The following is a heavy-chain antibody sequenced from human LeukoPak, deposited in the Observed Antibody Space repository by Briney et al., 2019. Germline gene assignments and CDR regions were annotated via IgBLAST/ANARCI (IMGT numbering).Heavy chain of an antibody. CDR1: GFTFSSYW. Sequence: PGGSLRLTCAASGFTFSSYWMPWVSQAPGKGLVWVSRINSDGSSTSYADSVKGRFTISRDNAKNSLYLQMNSLRAEDTALYYCAKVTAAVYYYYGMDVWGQGTTVTVSS. D-gene: IGHD2-15*01. CDR3: AKVTAAVYYYYGMDV. J-gene: IGHJ6*02. V-gene: IGHV3-74*01. CDR2: INSDGSST.